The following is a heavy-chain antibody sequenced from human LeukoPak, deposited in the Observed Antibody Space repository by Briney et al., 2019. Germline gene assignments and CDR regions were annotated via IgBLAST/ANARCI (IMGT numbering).Heavy chain of an antibody. D-gene: IGHD3-22*01. V-gene: IGHV4-30-4*01. CDR3: ARSNSYDSGGYTFDY. CDR2: IYYSGST. Sequence: SETLSLTCTVSDGSISSANYHWSWIRQPPGKALEWLGYIYYSGSTYYNPSLESRVTMSVDTSKNHFSLRLSSVTAADTAVYYCARSNSYDSGGYTFDYWGQGTLVTVSS. J-gene: IGHJ4*02. CDR1: DGSISSANYH.